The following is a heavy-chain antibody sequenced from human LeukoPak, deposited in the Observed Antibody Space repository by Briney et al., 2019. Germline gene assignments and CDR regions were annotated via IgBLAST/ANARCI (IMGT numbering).Heavy chain of an antibody. CDR1: GGSFSGYY. J-gene: IGHJ4*02. V-gene: IGHV4-34*01. CDR3: ARGGRIMIFGVVTSPWR. Sequence: SETLSLTCAVYGGSFSGYYWSWIRQPPGKGLEWIGEINHSGSTNYNPSLKSRVTISVDTSKNQFSLKLSSVTAADTAVYYCARGGRIMIFGVVTSPWRWGQGTLVTVSS. D-gene: IGHD3-3*01. CDR2: INHSGST.